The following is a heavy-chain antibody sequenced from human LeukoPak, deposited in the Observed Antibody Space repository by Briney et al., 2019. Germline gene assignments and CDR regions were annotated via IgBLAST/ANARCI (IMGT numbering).Heavy chain of an antibody. Sequence: PGGSLRLSCAASRFTFSHYWMSWVRQASGKGLEWVGRIRSKTNNYATAYAASVKGRFTISRDDSKNTAYLQMNSLKTEDTAVYYCTKLGIYGDYPIDYWGQGTLVTVSS. V-gene: IGHV3-73*01. CDR1: RFTFSHYW. D-gene: IGHD4-17*01. CDR2: IRSKTNNYAT. J-gene: IGHJ4*02. CDR3: TKLGIYGDYPIDY.